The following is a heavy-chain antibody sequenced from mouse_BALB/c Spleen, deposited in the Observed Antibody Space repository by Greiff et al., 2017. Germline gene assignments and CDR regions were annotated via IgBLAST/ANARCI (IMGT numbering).Heavy chain of an antibody. J-gene: IGHJ3*01. CDR3: GREEITTATAWFAY. Sequence: QVHVKQSGAELASPGASVTLSCKASGYTFTDHIMNWVKKRPGQGLEWIGRIYPVSGETNYNQKFMGKATFSVDRSSSTVYMVLNSLTSEDPAVYYCGREEITTATAWFAYWGQGTLVTVSA. CDR1: GYTFTDHI. V-gene: IGHV1-11*01. D-gene: IGHD1-2*01. CDR2: IYPVSGET.